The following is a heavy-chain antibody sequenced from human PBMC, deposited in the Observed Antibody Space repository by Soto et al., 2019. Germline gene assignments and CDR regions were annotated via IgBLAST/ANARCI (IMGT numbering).Heavy chain of an antibody. Sequence: GSMRPSCTASGFTIGDYAMSWVRQGPGKGLEWVGFIRSKPYGGTTEYAASVKGRFTISRDDSKSIAYLQMNSLKTEDTAVYYCARVSQSFIEYFQYWGQGTLVTVSS. CDR2: IRSKPYGGTT. CDR3: ARVSQSFIEYFQY. J-gene: IGHJ1*01. D-gene: IGHD3-16*02. V-gene: IGHV3-49*04. CDR1: GFTIGDYA.